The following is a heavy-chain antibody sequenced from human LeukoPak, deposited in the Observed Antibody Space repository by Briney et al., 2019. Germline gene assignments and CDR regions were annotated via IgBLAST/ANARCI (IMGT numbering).Heavy chain of an antibody. CDR1: GGSISSSSYY. CDR3: ARDRVLWYYYYYMDV. J-gene: IGHJ6*03. V-gene: IGHV4-39*07. CDR2: IYYGGST. Sequence: SETLSLTCTVSGGSISSSSYYWGWIRQPPGKGLEWIGSIYYGGSTYYNPSLKSRVTISVDTSKNQFSLKLSSVTAADTAVYYCARDRVLWYYYYYMDVWGKGTTVTVSS.